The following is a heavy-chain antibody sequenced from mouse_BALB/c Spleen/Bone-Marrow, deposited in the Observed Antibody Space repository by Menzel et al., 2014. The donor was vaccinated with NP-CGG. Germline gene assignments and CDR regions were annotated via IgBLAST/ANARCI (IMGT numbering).Heavy chain of an antibody. J-gene: IGHJ2*01. CDR2: ISSGGSYA. D-gene: IGHD2-4*01. CDR3: ARHDYDEENFDY. Sequence: EVKLVESGGDLVKPGGSLKLSCAASGFTFSSYGMSWVRQTPDKRLEWVATISSGGSYAYYPDSVKGRFTISRDNAKNTLYLQMSSLKSEDTAMYYCARHDYDEENFDYWGQGTPLTVSS. V-gene: IGHV5-6*01. CDR1: GFTFSSYG.